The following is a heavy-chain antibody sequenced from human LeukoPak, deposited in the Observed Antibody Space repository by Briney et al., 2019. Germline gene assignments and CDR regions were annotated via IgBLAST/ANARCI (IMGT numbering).Heavy chain of an antibody. V-gene: IGHV4-34*01. D-gene: IGHD1-14*01. Sequence: PSETLSLTCAVYGGSFSGYYWSWIRQPPGKGLEWIGEINHSGSTNYSPSLKSRVTISVDTSKNQFSLKLSSVTAADTAVYYCASRGAVTIRHWGQGTLVTVSS. CDR1: GGSFSGYY. J-gene: IGHJ1*01. CDR3: ASRGAVTIRH. CDR2: INHSGST.